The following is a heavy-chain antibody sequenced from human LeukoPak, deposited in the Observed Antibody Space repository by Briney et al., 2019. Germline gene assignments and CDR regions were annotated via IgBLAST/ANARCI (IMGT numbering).Heavy chain of an antibody. Sequence: ASVKVSCKVSGYTLTELSMHWVRQAPGKGLEWMGGFDPEDGETIYAQKFQGRVTMTEDTSTDTAYMELSSLRSEDTAVYYCATRRITMVRGVIITGAFDIWGQGTMVTVSS. CDR2: FDPEDGET. D-gene: IGHD3-10*01. V-gene: IGHV1-24*01. J-gene: IGHJ3*02. CDR3: ATRRITMVRGVIITGAFDI. CDR1: GYTLTELS.